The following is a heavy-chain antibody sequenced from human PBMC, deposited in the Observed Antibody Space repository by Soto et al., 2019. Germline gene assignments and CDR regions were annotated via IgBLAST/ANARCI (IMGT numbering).Heavy chain of an antibody. J-gene: IGHJ3*02. CDR1: GCSISSGGYY. D-gene: IGHD3-10*01. V-gene: IGHV4-31*03. Sequence: PSETLSLTCTVSGCSISSGGYYWSWIRQHPGKGLEWIGYIYYSGSTYYNPSLKSRVTISVDTSKNQFSLKLSSVTAADTAVYYCARGRGGGGTFRDAFDIWGQGTMVTVSS. CDR3: ARGRGGGGTFRDAFDI. CDR2: IYYSGST.